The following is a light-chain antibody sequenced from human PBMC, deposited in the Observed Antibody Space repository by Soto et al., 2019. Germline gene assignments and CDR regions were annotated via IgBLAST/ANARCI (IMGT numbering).Light chain of an antibody. CDR2: EVT. CDR3: CSRV. CDR1: SSDVATYNL. Sequence: QSVLTQPASVSGSPGQSITISCTGTSSDVATYNLVSWYQQRPGTAPQLIIYEVTKRPSGVSTRFSGSQSGNTASLTISGLQAEDEADYYCCSRVFGGGTKLTVL. V-gene: IGLV2-23*02. J-gene: IGLJ3*02.